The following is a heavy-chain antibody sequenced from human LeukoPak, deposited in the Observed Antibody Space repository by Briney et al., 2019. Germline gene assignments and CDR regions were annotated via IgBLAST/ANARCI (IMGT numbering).Heavy chain of an antibody. J-gene: IGHJ4*02. Sequence: SQTLSLTCSISGGSISSSSYYWGWIRQPPGKGLEWIGSIYYSGSTNYNPSLKSRVTISVDTSKNQFSLKLSSVTAADTAVYYCARFRSYCSGGSCYSVYFDYWGQGTLVTVSS. CDR2: IYYSGST. CDR1: GGSISSSSYY. CDR3: ARFRSYCSGGSCYSVYFDY. V-gene: IGHV4-39*07. D-gene: IGHD2-15*01.